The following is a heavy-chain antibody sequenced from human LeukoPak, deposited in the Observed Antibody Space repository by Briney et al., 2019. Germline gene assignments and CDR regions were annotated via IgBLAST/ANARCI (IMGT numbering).Heavy chain of an antibody. V-gene: IGHV1-2*02. CDR3: ARDYSLNDFDY. D-gene: IGHD1-1*01. Sequence: DSVKVSCKSSGYTFTDHFIHWVRQAGGQGREWVGEINPYNGYTKYAWRLQGRVTMTRYKSISTAFLEVSRLTSDDTAVYYCARDYSLNDFDYWGQGTLVTVAS. CDR1: GYTFTDHF. J-gene: IGHJ4*02. CDR2: INPYNGYT.